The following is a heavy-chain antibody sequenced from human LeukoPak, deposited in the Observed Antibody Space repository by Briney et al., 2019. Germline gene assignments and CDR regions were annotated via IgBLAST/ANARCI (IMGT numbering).Heavy chain of an antibody. D-gene: IGHD3-22*01. CDR1: GGSIRSNNW. Sequence: SETLSLTCAVSGGSIRSNNWWSWVRPPTGKGLEWIGEIYHSGSTNYNPSLKSRVTISVDKSKNQFPLKLSSVTAADTAVYYCARAYYFDSSAYYPLDYWGQGTLVTVSS. J-gene: IGHJ4*02. V-gene: IGHV4-4*02. CDR3: ARAYYFDSSAYYPLDY. CDR2: IYHSGST.